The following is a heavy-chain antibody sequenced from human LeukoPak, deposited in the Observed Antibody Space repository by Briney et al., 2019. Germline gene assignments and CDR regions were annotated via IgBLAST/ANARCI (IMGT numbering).Heavy chain of an antibody. CDR3: ARGGQLGLDY. J-gene: IGHJ4*02. CDR2: ISSSGSTI. CDR1: GFTFSSYE. D-gene: IGHD6-13*01. V-gene: IGHV3-48*03. Sequence: GGSLRLSCAASGFTFSSYEMNWVRQAPGKGLEWVSYISSSGSTIYYADSVKGRLTISRDNAKNSLYLQMNSLRAEDTAVYYCARGGQLGLDYWGQGTLVTVSS.